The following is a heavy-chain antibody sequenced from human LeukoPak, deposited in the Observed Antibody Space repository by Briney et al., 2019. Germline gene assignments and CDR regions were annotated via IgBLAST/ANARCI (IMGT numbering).Heavy chain of an antibody. Sequence: PGGSLRLSCAASGFTFSNYWMTWVRQAPGKGLEWVANIKQDGSETYYVDSVKGRFTISRDNAKNSLYLQMNSLRAEDTAVYYCARDLAAAGYYFDYWGQGTLVTVSS. CDR3: ARDLAAAGYYFDY. J-gene: IGHJ4*02. CDR2: IKQDGSET. V-gene: IGHV3-7*01. D-gene: IGHD6-25*01. CDR1: GFTFSNYW.